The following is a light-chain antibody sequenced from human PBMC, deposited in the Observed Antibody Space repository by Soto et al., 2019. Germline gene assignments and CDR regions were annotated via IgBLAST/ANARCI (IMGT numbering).Light chain of an antibody. CDR1: QGISSY. CDR3: QQYYSYPRT. Sequence: IQLTHSPSSFSASTVYRVTITFLASQGISSYLAWYQQKPGKAPKLLIYAASTLQSGVPSRFSGSGSGTDFTLTISCLQSEDFATYYCQQYYSYPRTFGQGTKVDIK. J-gene: IGKJ1*01. CDR2: AAS. V-gene: IGKV1-8*01.